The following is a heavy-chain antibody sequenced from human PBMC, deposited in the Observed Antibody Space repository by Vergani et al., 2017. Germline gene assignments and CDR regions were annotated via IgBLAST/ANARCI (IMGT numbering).Heavy chain of an antibody. D-gene: IGHD2/OR15-2a*01. CDR3: ARVLSLSLASGRGFDP. J-gene: IGHJ5*02. CDR1: GFTFSDYY. Sequence: VQLVESGGGLVKPGGSLRLSCAASGFTFSDYYMSWIRQAPGKGLEWVSGINWNGGSTGYADSVKGRFTISRDNAKNSLYLQMNSLRAEDTALYHCARVLSLSLASGRGFDPWGQGTLVTVSS. CDR2: INWNGGST. V-gene: IGHV3-20*01.